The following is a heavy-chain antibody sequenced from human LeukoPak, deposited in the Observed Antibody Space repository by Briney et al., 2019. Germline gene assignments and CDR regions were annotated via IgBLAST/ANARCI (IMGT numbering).Heavy chain of an antibody. D-gene: IGHD7-27*01. CDR2: INPSGGST. Sequence: ASVKVSCKASGYTFTSYYMHWVRQAPGQGLEWMGIINPSGGSTSYAQKFQGRVTMTRDTSTSTVYMELNSLRSEDTAVYYCARAMLTGQPAPIFDYWGRGTLVTVSS. CDR1: GYTFTSYY. V-gene: IGHV1-46*01. J-gene: IGHJ4*02. CDR3: ARAMLTGQPAPIFDY.